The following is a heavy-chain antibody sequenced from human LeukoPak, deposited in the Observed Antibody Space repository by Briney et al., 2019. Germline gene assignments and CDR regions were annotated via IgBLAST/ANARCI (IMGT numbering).Heavy chain of an antibody. D-gene: IGHD6-13*01. Sequence: ASVKVSCKTSGYIFTSYGITWVRQAPGQGLEWMGVISPSGDFTSYAQMFQGSITVTRDTSTSTVYMELSGLRSEDTAVYFCASEIAATGYFDYWGQGTLVTVSS. CDR2: ISPSGDFT. CDR1: GYIFTSYG. V-gene: IGHV1-46*01. CDR3: ASEIAATGYFDY. J-gene: IGHJ4*02.